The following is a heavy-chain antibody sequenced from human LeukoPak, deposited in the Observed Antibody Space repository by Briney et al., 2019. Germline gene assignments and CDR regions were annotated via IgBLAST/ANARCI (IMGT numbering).Heavy chain of an antibody. J-gene: IGHJ4*02. Sequence: SQTLSLTCTVSGDSISSGDYYWSWIRQPAGKGLEWIGRISSSGSTNYNPSLKSRVTISVDTSKNQFSLKLSSVTAADTAVYYCARKRWLQPNFDYWGQGTLVTVSS. CDR2: ISSSGST. V-gene: IGHV4-61*02. CDR1: GDSISSGDYY. CDR3: ARKRWLQPNFDY. D-gene: IGHD5-24*01.